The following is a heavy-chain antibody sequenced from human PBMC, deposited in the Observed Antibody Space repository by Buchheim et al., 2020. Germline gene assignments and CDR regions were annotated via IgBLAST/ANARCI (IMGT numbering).Heavy chain of an antibody. J-gene: IGHJ4*02. D-gene: IGHD3-22*01. V-gene: IGHV4-39*01. CDR1: GGSISSSSYY. CDR3: ARHGYYDSSGYPFDY. Sequence: QLQLQESGPGLVKPSETLSLTCPVSGGSISSSSYYWGWIRQPPGKGLEWIGSIYYSGSTYYNPSLTSRVTISVDPSKNQFSLKLSSVTAADTAVYYCARHGYYDSSGYPFDYWGQGTL. CDR2: IYYSGST.